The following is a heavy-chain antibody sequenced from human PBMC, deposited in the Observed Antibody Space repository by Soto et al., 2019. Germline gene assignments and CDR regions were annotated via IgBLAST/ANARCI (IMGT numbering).Heavy chain of an antibody. Sequence: VASVKVSCKASGYTFTSYDINWVRQATGQGLEWMGWMNPNSGNTGYAQKFQGRVTMTRNTSISTAYMELSSLRSEDTAVYYCARLEGSWNYGYYYYMAVWGKGTSVTVSS. V-gene: IGHV1-8*01. CDR3: ARLEGSWNYGYYYYMAV. CDR1: GYTFTSYD. CDR2: MNPNSGNT. D-gene: IGHD1-7*01. J-gene: IGHJ6*03.